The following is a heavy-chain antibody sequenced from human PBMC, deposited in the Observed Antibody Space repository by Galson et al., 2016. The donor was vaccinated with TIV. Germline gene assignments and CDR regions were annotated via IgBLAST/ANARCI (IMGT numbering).Heavy chain of an antibody. V-gene: IGHV3-33*01. J-gene: IGHJ2*01. Sequence: SLRLSCAASGFTFSGYVVHWVRQAPGRGLEWVGVMWHDGSNSYYGDSVKGRFTVSRDESKNTLYPQMNSLRAEDTAVYYCARSLPTDWYFDLWGRGTLVTVSS. CDR1: GFTFSGYV. CDR2: MWHDGSNS. CDR3: ARSLPTDWYFDL.